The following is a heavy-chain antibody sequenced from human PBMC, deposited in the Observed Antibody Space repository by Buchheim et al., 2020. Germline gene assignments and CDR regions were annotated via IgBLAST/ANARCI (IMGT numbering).Heavy chain of an antibody. D-gene: IGHD6-6*01. CDR2: ISGSGGST. CDR1: RLTFSSYA. V-gene: IGHV3-23*01. J-gene: IGHJ6*02. CDR3: AKVGVSPEYSTLMDV. Sequence: EVQLLESGGGLVQPGGSLRLSCAASRLTFSSYAMSWVRQAPGKGLEWVSAISGSGGSTYFADSVKGRFTISRDSSKNTLYLQMNSLRAEDTAVYYCAKVGVSPEYSTLMDVWGQGTT.